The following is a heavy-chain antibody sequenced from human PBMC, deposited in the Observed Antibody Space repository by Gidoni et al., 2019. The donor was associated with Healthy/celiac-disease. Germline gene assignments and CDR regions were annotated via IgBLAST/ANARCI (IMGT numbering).Heavy chain of an antibody. CDR3: ARSGWSGGDYYYYGMDV. CDR2: INPSGGST. D-gene: IGHD6-19*01. CDR1: GYTFTSYY. V-gene: IGHV1-46*01. Sequence: QVQLVQSGAEVKKPGASVKVSCKASGYTFTSYYMHWVRQAPGQGLEWMGIINPSGGSTSYAQKFQGRVTMTRDTSTSTVYMELSSLRSEDTAVYYCARSGWSGGDYYYYGMDVWGQGTTVTVSS. J-gene: IGHJ6*02.